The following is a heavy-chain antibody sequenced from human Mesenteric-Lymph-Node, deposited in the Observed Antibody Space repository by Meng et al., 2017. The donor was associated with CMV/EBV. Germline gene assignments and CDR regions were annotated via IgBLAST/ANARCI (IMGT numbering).Heavy chain of an antibody. Sequence: SVKVSCKASGGTFSSYTISWVRQAPGQGLEWMGRIIPILGIANYAQKFQGRVTMTTDTSTSTAYMELRSLRSDDTAVYYCARDLTPPNYDFWSGYYGEAFDYWGQGTLVTVSS. CDR3: ARDLTPPNYDFWSGYYGEAFDY. CDR2: IIPILGIA. CDR1: GGTFSSYT. D-gene: IGHD3-3*01. V-gene: IGHV1-69*04. J-gene: IGHJ4*02.